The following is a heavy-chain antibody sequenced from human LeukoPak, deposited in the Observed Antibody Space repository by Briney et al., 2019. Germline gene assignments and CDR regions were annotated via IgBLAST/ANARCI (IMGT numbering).Heavy chain of an antibody. D-gene: IGHD3-10*01. V-gene: IGHV3-43D*03. CDR2: ISWDGGST. J-gene: IGHJ4*02. Sequence: PGGSLRLSCAASGFTFDDYAMHWVRQAPGKGLEWVSLISWDGGSTYYADSVKGRFTISRDNSKNSLYLQMNSLRAEDTALYYCAKEKTPLSGPLYYFDYWGQGTLVTVSS. CDR1: GFTFDDYA. CDR3: AKEKTPLSGPLYYFDY.